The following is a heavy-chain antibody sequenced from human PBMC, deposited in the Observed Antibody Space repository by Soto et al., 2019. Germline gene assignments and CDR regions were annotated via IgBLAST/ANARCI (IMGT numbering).Heavy chain of an antibody. J-gene: IGHJ6*02. Sequence: PGGSLRLSCAASGFTFSSYSMNWVRQAPGKGLEWVSSISSSSSYIYYADSVKGRFTISRDNAKNSLYLQMNSLRAEDTAVYYCARDETYRYCSGGSCYYYYGMDAWGQGTTVTVSS. D-gene: IGHD2-15*01. V-gene: IGHV3-21*01. CDR1: GFTFSSYS. CDR3: ARDETYRYCSGGSCYYYYGMDA. CDR2: ISSSSSYI.